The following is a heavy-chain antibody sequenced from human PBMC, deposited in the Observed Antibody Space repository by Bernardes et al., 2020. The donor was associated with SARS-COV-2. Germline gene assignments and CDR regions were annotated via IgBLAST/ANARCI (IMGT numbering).Heavy chain of an antibody. J-gene: IGHJ3*02. CDR2: IYYSGST. CDR3: AKTAAGTLDAFDI. Sequence: SEPLSLTCTVSGGSVSSGSYYWSWLRQPPGKGLEWIGYIYYSGSTNYNPSLKSRVTISVDTSKNQFSLKLSSVTAADTAVYYCAKTAAGTLDAFDIWGQGTMVTVSS. V-gene: IGHV4-61*01. CDR1: GGSVSSGSYY. D-gene: IGHD6-13*01.